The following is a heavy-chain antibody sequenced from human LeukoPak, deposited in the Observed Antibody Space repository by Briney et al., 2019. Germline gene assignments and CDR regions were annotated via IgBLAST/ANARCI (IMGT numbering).Heavy chain of an antibody. Sequence: SETLSLTCTVSGGSITRNYWNWIRQPPGKGLEWIGNIYYSETTNYNPSLKSRVTISVDTSKNQVSLKMTSVTAADTAVYYCARDSSGDYWYFGLWGRGTLVTVSS. CDR2: IYYSETT. CDR1: GGSITRNY. CDR3: ARDSSGDYWYFGL. D-gene: IGHD4-17*01. V-gene: IGHV4-59*12. J-gene: IGHJ2*01.